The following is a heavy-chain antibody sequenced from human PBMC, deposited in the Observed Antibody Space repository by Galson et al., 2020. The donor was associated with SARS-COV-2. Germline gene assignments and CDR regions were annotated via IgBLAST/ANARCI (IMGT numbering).Heavy chain of an antibody. CDR3: ARDGYCSSTSCTSLDAFDI. CDR2: IYHSGST. V-gene: IGHV4-30-2*01. Sequence: SETLSLTCAVSGGSISSGGYSWRWIRQPPGKGLEWIGYIYHSGSTYYNPSLKSRVTISVDRSKNQFSLKLSSVTAADTAVYYCARDGYCSSTSCTSLDAFDIWGQGTMVTVSS. J-gene: IGHJ3*02. D-gene: IGHD2-2*03. CDR1: GGSISSGGYS.